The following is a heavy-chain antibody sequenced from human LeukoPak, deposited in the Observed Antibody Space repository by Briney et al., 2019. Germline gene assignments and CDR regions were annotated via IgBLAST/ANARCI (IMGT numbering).Heavy chain of an antibody. J-gene: IGHJ4*02. CDR3: ARDPQRSYSGYEIDY. CDR1: GYSFTSYW. CDR2: ISQDGTNK. Sequence: GESLKISCKGSGYSFTSYWIGWVRQAPGKGLEWVAVISQDGTNKHYADSVRGRFTISRDNSKNTLYLQINSLRPEDTAVYYCARDPQRSYSGYEIDYWGQGTLVTVSS. V-gene: IGHV3-30*19. D-gene: IGHD5-12*01.